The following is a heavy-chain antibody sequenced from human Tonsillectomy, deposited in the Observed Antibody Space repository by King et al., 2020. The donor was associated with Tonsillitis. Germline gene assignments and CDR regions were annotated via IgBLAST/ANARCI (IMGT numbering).Heavy chain of an antibody. D-gene: IGHD3-3*01. CDR1: GFTLETYA. Sequence: VQLVESGGGLVQPGGSLRLSCAASGFTLETYAMSLVRQAPGKGLEWVSAVSSSGISTYYADSVKGRFTMSRDDSSNTLYLQVNSLRAEDTAVYFCAKEAGEVYDFWSGYYYSAFDIWGQGTMVTVSS. CDR3: AKEAGEVYDFWSGYYYSAFDI. J-gene: IGHJ3*02. CDR2: VSSSGIST. V-gene: IGHV3-23*04.